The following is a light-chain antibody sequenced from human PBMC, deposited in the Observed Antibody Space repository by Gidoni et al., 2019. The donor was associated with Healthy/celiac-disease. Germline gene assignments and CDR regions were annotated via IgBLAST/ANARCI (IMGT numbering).Light chain of an antibody. CDR2: GAS. J-gene: IGKJ4*01. Sequence: EIVLTQSPGTLSLSPGERATLSCRASQSVSSSYLAWYQQTPGQAPRLRIYGASSRATGSPDRFSGSGSGTDVTLTISRLKPEDFAVYYCQQYGSSPFGGGTKVEIK. CDR3: QQYGSSP. V-gene: IGKV3-20*01. CDR1: QSVSSSY.